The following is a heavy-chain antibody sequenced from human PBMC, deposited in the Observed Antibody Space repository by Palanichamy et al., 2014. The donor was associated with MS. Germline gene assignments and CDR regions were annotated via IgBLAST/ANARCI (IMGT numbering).Heavy chain of an antibody. Sequence: QVQLQESGPGLVKPSETLSLSCTVSGGSISSYYWSWIRQPPGKTLEWIGYIHYGGSTNYNPSLKSRVTISVDTSKNYFSLKLSSVTAADTAVYYCGASRARAMQGGLVAGRVDFWGQGNLVTVSS. D-gene: IGHD6-19*01. J-gene: IGHJ4*02. CDR1: GGSISSYY. V-gene: IGHV4-59*01. CDR2: IHYGGST. CDR3: GASRARAMQGGLVAGRVDF.